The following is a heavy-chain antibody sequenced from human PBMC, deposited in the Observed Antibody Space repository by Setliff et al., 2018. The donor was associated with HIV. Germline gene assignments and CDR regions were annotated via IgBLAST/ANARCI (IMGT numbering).Heavy chain of an antibody. J-gene: IGHJ3*02. Sequence: GESLKISCQGSGYTFANYWIGWVRQMPGKGLEWMGIIYPGDSDSRDSPSFQGQVIISADKSLGTAYLQWSSRKASDTAIYYCARGLGVRGRGDVFDIWGQGTMVTVSS. CDR1: GYTFANYW. D-gene: IGHD3-16*01. CDR2: IYPGDSDS. V-gene: IGHV5-51*01. CDR3: ARGLGVRGRGDVFDI.